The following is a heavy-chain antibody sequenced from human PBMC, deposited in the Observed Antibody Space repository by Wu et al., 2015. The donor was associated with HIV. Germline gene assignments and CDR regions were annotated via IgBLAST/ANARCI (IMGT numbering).Heavy chain of an antibody. D-gene: IGHD3-9*01. CDR3: ARDWRFRGVFDDLYMDV. Sequence: VQLEQSGAQIQKSGASVTVSCKTSGYTFTDYYIHWVRQAAGQGLQWMGYINPDTGDTKYSQNFKGSVTMTRDTSLSTVYLVLTRPRLNDTAIYYCARDWRFRGVFDDLYMDVWGNGTTVVVSS. CDR2: INPDTGDT. CDR1: GYTFTDYY. J-gene: IGHJ6*03. V-gene: IGHV1-2*02.